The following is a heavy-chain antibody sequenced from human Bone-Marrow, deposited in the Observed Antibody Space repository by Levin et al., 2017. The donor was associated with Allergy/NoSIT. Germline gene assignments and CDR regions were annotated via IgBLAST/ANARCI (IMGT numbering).Heavy chain of an antibody. J-gene: IGHJ6*02. V-gene: IGHV3-30*04. Sequence: HAGGSLRLSCAASGFTFSSYAMHWVRQAPGKGLEWVAVISYDGSNKYYADSVKGRFTISRDNSKNTLYLQMNSLRAEDTAVYYCARGKCGSTSCYPGSGMDVWGQGTTVTVSS. CDR1: GFTFSSYA. CDR2: ISYDGSNK. CDR3: ARGKCGSTSCYPGSGMDV. D-gene: IGHD2-2*01.